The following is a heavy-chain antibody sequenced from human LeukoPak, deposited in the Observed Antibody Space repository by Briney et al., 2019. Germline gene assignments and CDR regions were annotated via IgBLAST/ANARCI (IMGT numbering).Heavy chain of an antibody. Sequence: GASVKVSCKASGYTFTSYGISWVRQAPGQGLEWMGWISAYNGNTNYAQKLQGRVTMTTDTSTSTAYMELRSLRSDDTAVYYCATSGMTGTDLLPHAFDIWGQGTMVTVSS. CDR3: ATSGMTGTDLLPHAFDI. V-gene: IGHV1-18*01. CDR2: ISAYNGNT. J-gene: IGHJ3*02. CDR1: GYTFTSYG. D-gene: IGHD1-7*01.